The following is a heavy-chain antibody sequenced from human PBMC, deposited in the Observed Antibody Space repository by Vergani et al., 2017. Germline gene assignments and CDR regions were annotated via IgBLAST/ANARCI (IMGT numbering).Heavy chain of an antibody. Sequence: QVQLVESGGGLVKPGGSLRLSCAASGFTFSDYYMSWIRQAPGKGLEWVSYISSSSSYTNYADSVKGRFTISRDNAKNSLYLQMNSLRAEDTAVYYCARGPPQNYYDSSGYYAGYWGQGTLVTVSS. CDR2: ISSSSSYT. D-gene: IGHD3-22*01. CDR3: ARGPPQNYYDSSGYYAGY. V-gene: IGHV3-11*05. J-gene: IGHJ4*02. CDR1: GFTFSDYY.